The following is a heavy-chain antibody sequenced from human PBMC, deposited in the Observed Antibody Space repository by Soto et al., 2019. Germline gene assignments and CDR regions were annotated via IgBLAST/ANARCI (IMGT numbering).Heavy chain of an antibody. CDR3: ARCRAATPRFDP. CDR2: IYYSGST. V-gene: IGHV4-61*01. CDR1: GGSVSSGSYY. J-gene: IGHJ5*02. D-gene: IGHD2-15*01. Sequence: PSETLSLTCTVSGGSVSSGSYYWSWIRQPPGKGLEWIGYIYYSGSTNYNPSLKSRVTISVDTSKNQFSLKLSSVTAADTAVYYCARCRAATPRFDPWGQGTLVTVSS.